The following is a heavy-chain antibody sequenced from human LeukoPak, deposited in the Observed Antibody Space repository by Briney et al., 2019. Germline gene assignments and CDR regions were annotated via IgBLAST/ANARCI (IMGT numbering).Heavy chain of an antibody. V-gene: IGHV3-30*02. CDR3: ARDRSLWNAFDI. J-gene: IGHJ3*02. D-gene: IGHD2-21*01. Sequence: GGSLRLSCAASGFTFSSYGMHWVRQAPGKGLEWVAFIRYDGSNKYYADSVKGRFTISRDNAKNSLYLQMNSLRAEDTAVYYCARDRSLWNAFDIWGQGTMVTVS. CDR2: IRYDGSNK. CDR1: GFTFSSYG.